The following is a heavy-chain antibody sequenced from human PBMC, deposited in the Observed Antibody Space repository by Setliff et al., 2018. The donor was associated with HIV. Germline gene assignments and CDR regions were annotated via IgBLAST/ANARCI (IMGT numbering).Heavy chain of an antibody. CDR1: GGSFSAYY. CDR3: ARGRVDIVVTDYLDV. CDR2: IHHSGSR. D-gene: IGHD2-21*01. V-gene: IGHV4-34*01. Sequence: PSETLSLTCAVYGGSFSAYYWSWIRQPPGKGLEWIGEIHHSGSRNYNPSLKSRVTISVDTSKNQFPLKSSSVTAADTAMYYCARGRVDIVVTDYLDVWGKGTTVTVSS. J-gene: IGHJ6*03.